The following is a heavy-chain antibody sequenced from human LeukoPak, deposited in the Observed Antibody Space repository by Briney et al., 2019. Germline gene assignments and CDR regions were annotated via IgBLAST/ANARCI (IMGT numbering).Heavy chain of an antibody. V-gene: IGHV3-21*01. CDR1: GFTFPSYS. D-gene: IGHD5-12*01. Sequence: GGPLRFSCAASGFTFPSYSTNWVRQAPGKVLECVSSISSGSSFISYADSVKGRFTISRDNAKNSLDLQMDSLRAEDTAVYYCARDALVTTSSYYYYMDVWGKGTTVTVSS. J-gene: IGHJ6*03. CDR2: ISSGSSFI. CDR3: ARDALVTTSSYYYYMDV.